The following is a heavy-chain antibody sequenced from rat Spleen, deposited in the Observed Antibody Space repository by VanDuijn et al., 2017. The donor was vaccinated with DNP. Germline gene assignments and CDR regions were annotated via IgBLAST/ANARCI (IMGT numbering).Heavy chain of an antibody. V-gene: IGHV5-25*01. J-gene: IGHJ2*01. CDR1: GFTFSNYY. Sequence: EVQLVESGGGLVQPGRSLKLFCAASGFTFSNYYMAWVRQAPTKGLEWVASITNSGGSTYYRESVKGRFTFSRDNARSTLYLQVDSLRSEDTAIYYCTRSLNWGQGVMVTVSS. CDR3: TRSLN. CDR2: ITNSGGST.